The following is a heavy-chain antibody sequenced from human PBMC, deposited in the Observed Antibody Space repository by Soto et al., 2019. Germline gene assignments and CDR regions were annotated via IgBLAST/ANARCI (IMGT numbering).Heavy chain of an antibody. D-gene: IGHD5-18*01. CDR1: GGSISSGDYY. V-gene: IGHV4-30-4*01. CDR3: ASDVDTAMVNSAFDI. J-gene: IGHJ3*02. Sequence: QVQLQESGPGLVKPSQTLSLTCTVSGGSISSGDYYWSWIRQPPGKGLEWIGYIYYSGSTYYNPSLKSRVTISVDTSKNQFALKLSSVTAADTAVYYCASDVDTAMVNSAFDIWGQGTMVTVSS. CDR2: IYYSGST.